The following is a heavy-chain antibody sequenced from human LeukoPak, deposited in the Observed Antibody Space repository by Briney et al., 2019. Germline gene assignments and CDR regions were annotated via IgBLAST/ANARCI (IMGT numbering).Heavy chain of an antibody. V-gene: IGHV4-31*03. CDR3: ARDQPDGDYGMDV. D-gene: IGHD4-17*01. Sequence: SETLSLTCTVSGGSISSGGYYWSWIRQHPGKGLEWIGCIYYSGSTYYNPSLKSRVTISVDTSKNQFSLKLSSVTAADTAVYYCARDQPDGDYGMDVWGQGTTVTVSS. CDR1: GGSISSGGYY. J-gene: IGHJ6*02. CDR2: IYYSGST.